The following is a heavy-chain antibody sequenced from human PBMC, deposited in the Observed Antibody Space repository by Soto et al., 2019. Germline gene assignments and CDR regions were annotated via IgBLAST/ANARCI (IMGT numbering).Heavy chain of an antibody. J-gene: IGHJ5*02. CDR1: GFTFSSYA. CDR2: ISGSGGST. Sequence: GGSLRLSCAASGFTFSSYAMSWVRQAPGKGLEWVSAISGSGGSTYYADSVKGRFTISRDNSKNTLYLQMNSLRAEDTAVYYCASQRYFDWLLQFDPWGQGTLVTVSS. CDR3: ASQRYFDWLLQFDP. V-gene: IGHV3-23*01. D-gene: IGHD3-9*01.